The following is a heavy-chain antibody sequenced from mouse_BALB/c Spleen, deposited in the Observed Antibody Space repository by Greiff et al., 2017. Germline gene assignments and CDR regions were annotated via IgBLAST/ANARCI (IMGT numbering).Heavy chain of an antibody. Sequence: EVMLVESGGGLVQPGGSRKLSCAASGFTFSSFGMHWVRQAPEKGLEWVAYISSGSSTIYSADTVKGRFTISRDNPKNTLLLQKTSLRSEDTAMYYCARGNYDGDLAWFAYWGQGTLVTVSA. D-gene: IGHD2-4*01. J-gene: IGHJ3*01. V-gene: IGHV5-17*02. CDR1: GFTFSSFG. CDR3: ARGNYDGDLAWFAY. CDR2: ISSGSSTI.